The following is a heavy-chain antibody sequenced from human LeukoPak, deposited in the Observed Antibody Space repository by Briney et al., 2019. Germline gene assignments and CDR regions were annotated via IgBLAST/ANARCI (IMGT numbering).Heavy chain of an antibody. V-gene: IGHV4-30-2*01. CDR3: ARVGGGDYFDY. CDR1: GGSISSGGYY. D-gene: IGHD2-21*01. J-gene: IGHJ4*02. Sequence: PSQTLSLTCTVSGGSISSGGYYWSWIRQPPGRGLEWIGYIYHSGSTYYNPSLKSRVTISVDRSKNQFSLKLSSVTAADTAVYYCARVGGGDYFDYWGQGTLVTVSS. CDR2: IYHSGST.